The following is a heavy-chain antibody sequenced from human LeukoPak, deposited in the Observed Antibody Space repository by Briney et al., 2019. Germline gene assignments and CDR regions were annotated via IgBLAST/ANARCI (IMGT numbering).Heavy chain of an antibody. CDR3: TRDPDG. CDR2: IYSGGDT. J-gene: IGHJ4*02. CDR1: GFSVTNYY. Sequence: QPGGSLRLSCAASGFSVTNYYMSWVRRAPGKGLEWVSVIYSGGDTVHADSVKGRFILSRDISKNTLYLQMNSLRVDDTAVYYCTRDPDGWGQGTLVTVSS. V-gene: IGHV3-66*01.